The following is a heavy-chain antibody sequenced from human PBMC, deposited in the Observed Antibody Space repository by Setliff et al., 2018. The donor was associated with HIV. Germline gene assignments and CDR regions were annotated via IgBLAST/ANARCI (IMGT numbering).Heavy chain of an antibody. V-gene: IGHV1-46*01. CDR1: GYTFTGYY. CDR2: INPSGGST. D-gene: IGHD6-19*01. J-gene: IGHJ6*03. CDR3: ARNPRIAVAGTDYYYYMDV. Sequence: ASVKVSCKASGYTFTGYYMHWVRQAPGQGLGWMGIINPSGGSTSYAQKFQGRVTMTRDTSTSTVYMELSSLRSEDTAVYYCARNPRIAVAGTDYYYYMDVWGKGTTVTVSS.